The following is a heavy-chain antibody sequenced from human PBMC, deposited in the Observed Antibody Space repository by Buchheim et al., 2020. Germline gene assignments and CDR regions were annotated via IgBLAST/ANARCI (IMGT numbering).Heavy chain of an antibody. Sequence: QVQLVESGGGVVQPGRSLRLSCAASGFTFSSYAMHWVRQAPGKGLEWVAVISYDGSNKYYADSVKGRFTISRDNSKNTLYLQMNSLRAEDTAVYYCARDSSGWYYYYYGMDVWGQGTT. CDR2: ISYDGSNK. V-gene: IGHV3-30-3*01. D-gene: IGHD6-19*01. CDR1: GFTFSSYA. CDR3: ARDSSGWYYYYYGMDV. J-gene: IGHJ6*02.